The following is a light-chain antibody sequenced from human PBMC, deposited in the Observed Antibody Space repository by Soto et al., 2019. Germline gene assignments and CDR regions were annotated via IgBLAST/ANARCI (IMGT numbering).Light chain of an antibody. J-gene: IGLJ3*02. Sequence: QSALTQPRSVSGSPGQSVTISCTGTSSDLVSWYQQYPGRAPKLIIYYVTQRPSGVPDRFSGSKSGNTASLTISGLQAEDEAEYYCCSSPGSITWVFGGGTKLTVL. CDR3: CSSPGSITWV. CDR1: SSDL. CDR2: YVT. V-gene: IGLV2-11*01.